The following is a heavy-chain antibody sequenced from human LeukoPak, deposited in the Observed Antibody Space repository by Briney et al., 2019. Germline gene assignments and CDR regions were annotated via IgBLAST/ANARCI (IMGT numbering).Heavy chain of an antibody. J-gene: IGHJ4*02. D-gene: IGHD6-13*01. CDR3: ARAASSWYVFDY. CDR1: GFTFSSYG. Sequence: PGGSLRLSCAASGFTFSSYGMHWVRQAPGKGLEWVAVIWYDGSNKYYADSVKGRFTISRDNSKNTLYLQMNSLRAEDTAVYYCARAASSWYVFDYWGQGTLVTVSS. CDR2: IWYDGSNK. V-gene: IGHV3-33*08.